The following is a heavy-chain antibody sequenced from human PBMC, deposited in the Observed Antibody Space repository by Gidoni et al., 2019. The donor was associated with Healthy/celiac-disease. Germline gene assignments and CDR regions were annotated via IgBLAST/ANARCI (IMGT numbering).Heavy chain of an antibody. CDR3: ARDGGYCSGGSCYPVALGYYYGMDV. J-gene: IGHJ6*02. CDR1: GGSISSYY. Sequence: QVQLQESGPGLVKPSETLSLTCTVPGGSISSYYWSWLRPPAGRGLEWIGRIYTSGSTNYNPSLKSRVTMSVDTSKNQFSLKLSSVTAADTAVYYCARDGGYCSGGSCYPVALGYYYGMDVWGQGTTVTVSS. CDR2: IYTSGST. V-gene: IGHV4-4*07. D-gene: IGHD2-15*01.